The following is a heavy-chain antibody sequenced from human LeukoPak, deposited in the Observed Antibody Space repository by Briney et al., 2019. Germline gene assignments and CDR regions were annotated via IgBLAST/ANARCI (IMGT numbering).Heavy chain of an antibody. V-gene: IGHV4-59*04. D-gene: IGHD3-22*01. CDR1: GGSISSYY. J-gene: IGHJ4*02. CDR3: AIGITYYYDSSGYYFY. Sequence: SETLSLTCTVSGGSISSYYWSWIRQPPGKGLEWIGYIYYSGSTYYNPSLKSRVTISVDTSKNQFSLKLSSVTAADTAVYYCAIGITYYYDSSGYYFYWGQGTLVTVSS. CDR2: IYYSGST.